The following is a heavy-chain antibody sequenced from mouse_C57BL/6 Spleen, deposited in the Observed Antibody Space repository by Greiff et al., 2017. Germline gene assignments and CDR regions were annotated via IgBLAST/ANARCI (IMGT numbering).Heavy chain of an antibody. J-gene: IGHJ4*01. D-gene: IGHD1-1*01. CDR1: GYTFTRYW. CDR2: IYPSDSET. V-gene: IGHV1-61*01. CDR3: ARGSSHAMDY. Sequence: QVQLKQPGAELVRPGSSVKLSCKASGYTFTRYWMDWVKQRPGQGLEWIGNIYPSDSETHYNQKFKDKATLTVDTSSSTAYMQLSSLTSEDAAVYYCARGSSHAMDYWGQGTSVTVSS.